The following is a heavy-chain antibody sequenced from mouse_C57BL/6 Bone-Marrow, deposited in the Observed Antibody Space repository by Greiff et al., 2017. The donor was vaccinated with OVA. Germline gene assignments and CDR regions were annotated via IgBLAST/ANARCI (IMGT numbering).Heavy chain of an antibody. Sequence: VQLQQSGPELVKPGASVKISCKASGYSFTGYYMNWVKQSPEKSLEWIGEINPSTGGTTYNQKFKAKATLTVDKSSSTAYMQLKSLTSEDSAVYYCARVWFAYWGQGTLLTVSA. CDR2: INPSTGGT. CDR3: ARVWFAY. J-gene: IGHJ3*01. V-gene: IGHV1-42*01. CDR1: GYSFTGYY.